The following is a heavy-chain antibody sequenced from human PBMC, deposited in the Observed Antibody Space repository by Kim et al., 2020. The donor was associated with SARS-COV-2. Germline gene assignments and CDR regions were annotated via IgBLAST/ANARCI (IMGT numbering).Heavy chain of an antibody. J-gene: IGHJ6*02. D-gene: IGHD2-2*01. Sequence: GGSLRLSCVASGFTFSDYWMNWVRQIPGEGLVWVSRIKSDGIGTTYADSVRGRFIISRDNAKNTLHLEMNSLTIEDTAVYYCASWPRGADTTPVRSTYVYSGIDVWGQGNTVTVSS. CDR2: IKSDGIGT. CDR3: ASWPRGADTTPVRSTYVYSGIDV. V-gene: IGHV3-74*01. CDR1: GFTFSDYW.